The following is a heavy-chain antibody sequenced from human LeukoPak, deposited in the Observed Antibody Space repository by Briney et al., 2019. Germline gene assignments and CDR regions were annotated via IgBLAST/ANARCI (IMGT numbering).Heavy chain of an antibody. V-gene: IGHV4-59*01. CDR2: IYYSGST. CDR3: ARGAGSSGPLDY. J-gene: IGHJ4*02. Sequence: SETLSLTCTVSGGSISSYYWSWIRQPPGKGLEWIGYIYYSGSTNYNPSLKSRVTISVDTSKNQFSLKLSSVTAADTAVYYCARGAGSSGPLDYWGQGTLVTVSS. D-gene: IGHD6-19*01. CDR1: GGSISSYY.